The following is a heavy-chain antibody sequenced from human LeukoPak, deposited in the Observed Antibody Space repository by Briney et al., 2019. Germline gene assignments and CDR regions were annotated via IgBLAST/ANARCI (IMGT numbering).Heavy chain of an antibody. CDR3: ARGGVIIVTDY. V-gene: IGHV1-8*01. J-gene: IGHJ4*02. D-gene: IGHD2-21*01. CDR2: MNTNSGNT. CDR1: GYTFTSYD. Sequence: ASVKVSCKDSGYTFTSYDIKWVRQANGQGVEWMGWMNTNSGNTGYAQKFQGRVTITRNTSISTAYMELSSLRSEDTAVYYCARGGVIIVTDYWGQGTLVTVSS.